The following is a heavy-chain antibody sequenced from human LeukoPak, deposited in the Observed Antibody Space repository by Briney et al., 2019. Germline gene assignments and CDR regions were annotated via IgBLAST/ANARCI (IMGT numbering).Heavy chain of an antibody. V-gene: IGHV3-21*01. CDR2: ISSSSSYI. CDR1: GFTFSSYS. J-gene: IGHJ4*02. D-gene: IGHD3-9*01. CDR3: ARDPTDTGYSLSGPDY. Sequence: GGSLRLSCAASGFTFSSYSVNWVRQAPGKGLEWVSSISSSSSYIYYADSVKGRFTISRDNAKNSLYLQMNSLRAEDTAVYYCARDPTDTGYSLSGPDYWGQGTLVTVSS.